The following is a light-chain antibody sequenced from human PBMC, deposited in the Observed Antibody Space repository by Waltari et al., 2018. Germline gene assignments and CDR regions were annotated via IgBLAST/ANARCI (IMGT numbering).Light chain of an antibody. CDR3: QQYNSYEVT. CDR1: QSISSW. CDR2: KAS. Sequence: DIQMTQSPSTLSASVGDRVTITCRASQSISSWLAWYQQKPGKAPKLLIYKASSLESGVPSRLSGSGSGTEFTLTISSLQPDDFATYYCQQYNSYEVTFGPGTKVDIK. V-gene: IGKV1-5*03. J-gene: IGKJ3*01.